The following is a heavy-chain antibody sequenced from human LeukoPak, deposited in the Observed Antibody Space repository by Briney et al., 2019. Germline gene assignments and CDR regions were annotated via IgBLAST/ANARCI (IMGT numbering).Heavy chain of an antibody. Sequence: PSETLSLTCTVSGGSISSYYWSWIRQPPGKGLEWIGYIYYSGSTNYNPSRKNRVTISVDTSKNQFSLKLSSVTAADTAVYYCARGRLLYGGNSPFDYWGQGTLVTVSS. J-gene: IGHJ4*02. CDR1: GGSISSYY. CDR2: IYYSGST. CDR3: ARGRLLYGGNSPFDY. D-gene: IGHD4-23*01. V-gene: IGHV4-59*01.